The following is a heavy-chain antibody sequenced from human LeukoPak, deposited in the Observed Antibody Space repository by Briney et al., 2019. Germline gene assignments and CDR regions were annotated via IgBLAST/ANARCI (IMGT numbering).Heavy chain of an antibody. CDR3: ARDKGGYSYGPFDP. J-gene: IGHJ5*02. Sequence: GSSVKVSCKASGGTFSSYAISWVRQAPGQGLEWMGRIIPIFGTANYAQKFQGRVTITTDESTSTAYMELSSLRSEDTAVYYCARDKGGYSYGPFDPWGQGTLVTVSS. D-gene: IGHD5-18*01. CDR2: IIPIFGTA. V-gene: IGHV1-69*05. CDR1: GGTFSSYA.